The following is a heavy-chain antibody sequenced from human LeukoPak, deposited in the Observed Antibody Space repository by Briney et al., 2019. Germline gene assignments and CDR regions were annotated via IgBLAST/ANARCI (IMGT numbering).Heavy chain of an antibody. CDR1: GGSISSYY. CDR3: ARESTFLEWLSPETYYYYYYMDV. J-gene: IGHJ6*03. V-gene: IGHV4-4*07. Sequence: MPSETLSLTCTVSGGSISSYYWSWIRQPAGKGLEWIGRIYTSGSTNYNPSLKSRVTMSVDTSKNQFSLKLSSVTAADTAVYYCARESTFLEWLSPETYYYYYYMDVWGKGTTVTVSS. D-gene: IGHD3-3*02. CDR2: IYTSGST.